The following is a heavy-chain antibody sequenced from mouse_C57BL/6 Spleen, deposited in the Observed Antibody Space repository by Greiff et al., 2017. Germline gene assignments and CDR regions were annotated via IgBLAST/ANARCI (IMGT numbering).Heavy chain of an antibody. CDR1: GYTFTSYW. D-gene: IGHD2-3*01. J-gene: IGHJ3*01. CDR2: IHPHSGST. Sequence: VQLQQPGAELVKPGASVTLSCKASGYTFTSYWMHWVKQRPGQGLEWIGMIHPHSGSTNYNEKFKSKATLTVDKSSSTAYMQLSSLTSEDSAVYYCARWVDGSSFAYWGQGTLVTVSA. V-gene: IGHV1-64*01. CDR3: ARWVDGSSFAY.